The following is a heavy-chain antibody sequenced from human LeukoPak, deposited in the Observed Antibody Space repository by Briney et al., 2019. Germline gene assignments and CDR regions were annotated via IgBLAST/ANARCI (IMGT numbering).Heavy chain of an antibody. V-gene: IGHV3-30*03. J-gene: IGHJ4*02. CDR2: ITYHGNNE. CDR3: ARCPECSGYYYGLDS. CDR1: GFTFSLYG. Sequence: PGGSLRLSCAASGFTFSLYGMHWVRQAPGKGLEWVAVITYHGNNENYADPVKGRFTISRDNSKNTLYLQMNSLTADDTAVYYCARCPECSGYYYGLDSWGQGTLVTVSS. D-gene: IGHD3-22*01.